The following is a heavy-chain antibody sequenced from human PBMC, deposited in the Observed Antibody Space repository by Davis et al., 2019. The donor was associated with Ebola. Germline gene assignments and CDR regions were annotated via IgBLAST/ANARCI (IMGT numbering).Heavy chain of an antibody. CDR1: GGTFSSYA. CDR2: IIPVFGIP. Sequence: SVKVSCKASGGTFSSYAISWVRQAPGQGLEWMGGIIPVFGIPKYAQDFQGRVTITADESTSTAYMELSSLRSEDTAMYYCARDRYSDGSGYFFEQSHWGQGTLVTVSS. D-gene: IGHD3-22*01. J-gene: IGHJ4*02. V-gene: IGHV1-69*13. CDR3: ARDRYSDGSGYFFEQSH.